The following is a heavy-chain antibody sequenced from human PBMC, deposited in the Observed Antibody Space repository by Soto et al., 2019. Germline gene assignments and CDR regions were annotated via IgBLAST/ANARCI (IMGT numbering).Heavy chain of an antibody. V-gene: IGHV1-69*12. CDR1: GGTLSNSA. Sequence: QVRLVQSGAEVKKPGSSVKVSCKASGGTLSNSAIGWVRQAPGQGLEWMGGIILPFGTPNYAQKFQGRVTISADESMTTAYMELSGLASEDTAVYYCARGPDDEGCFDSWGRGTLVTVSS. CDR3: ARGPDDEGCFDS. J-gene: IGHJ4*02. D-gene: IGHD1-1*01. CDR2: IILPFGTP.